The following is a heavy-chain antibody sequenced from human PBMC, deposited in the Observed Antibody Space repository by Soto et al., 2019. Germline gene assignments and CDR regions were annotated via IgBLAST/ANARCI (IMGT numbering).Heavy chain of an antibody. Sequence: EVQLVESGGGLVKPGGSLRLSCAASGFTFSSYSMNWVRQAPGKGLKWVSSISSSSSYIYYADSVKGRFTISRDNAKNSLYLQMTSLRAEDTAVYYCARMDYGDFYYYYGMDVWGQGTTVTVSS. CDR2: ISSSSSYI. J-gene: IGHJ6*02. V-gene: IGHV3-21*01. D-gene: IGHD4-17*01. CDR3: ARMDYGDFYYYYGMDV. CDR1: GFTFSSYS.